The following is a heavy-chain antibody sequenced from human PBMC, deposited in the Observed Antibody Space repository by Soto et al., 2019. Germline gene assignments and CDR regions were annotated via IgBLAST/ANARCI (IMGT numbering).Heavy chain of an antibody. CDR3: STFSSGFYGMDV. D-gene: IGHD3-22*01. Sequence: PSETLSLTCTVSGGSISSSSYYWAWIRQPPGKGLEWIGSIFYTGGTYYNPSLKSRITMSADMSKNQFPLNLSSVTAADAAVYYCSTFSSGFYGMDVWGQGTTVTVSS. V-gene: IGHV4-39*01. J-gene: IGHJ6*02. CDR1: GGSISSSSYY. CDR2: IFYTGGT.